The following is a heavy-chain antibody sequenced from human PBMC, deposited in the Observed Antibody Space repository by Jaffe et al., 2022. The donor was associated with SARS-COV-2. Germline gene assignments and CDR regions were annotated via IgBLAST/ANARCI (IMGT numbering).Heavy chain of an antibody. V-gene: IGHV3-30*04. CDR2: ISYDGSNK. CDR1: GFTFSSYA. J-gene: IGHJ6*03. Sequence: QVQLVESGGGVVQPGRSLRLSCAASGFTFSSYAMHWVRQAPGKGLEWVAVISYDGSNKYYADSVKGRFTISRDNSKNTLYLQMNSLRAEDTAVYYCARDSGSSSWYEVEGYYYYMDVWGKGTTVTVSS. CDR3: ARDSGSSSWYEVEGYYYYMDV. D-gene: IGHD6-13*01.